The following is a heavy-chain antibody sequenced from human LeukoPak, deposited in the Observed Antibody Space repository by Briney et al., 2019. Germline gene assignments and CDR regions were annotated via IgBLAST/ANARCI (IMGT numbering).Heavy chain of an antibody. D-gene: IGHD6-13*01. CDR1: GFTFDDYA. CDR2: ISWNSGSI. V-gene: IGHV3-9*03. Sequence: GRSLRLSCAASGFTFDDYAMHWVRQAPGKGLERVSGISWNSGSIGYADSVKGRFTISRDNAKNSLYLQMGSLRAEDMALYYCAKDGRRYSSSQGTYYFDYWGQGTLVTVSS. CDR3: AKDGRRYSSSQGTYYFDY. J-gene: IGHJ4*02.